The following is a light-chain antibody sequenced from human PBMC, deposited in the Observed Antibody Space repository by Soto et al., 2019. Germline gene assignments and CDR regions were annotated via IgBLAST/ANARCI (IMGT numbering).Light chain of an antibody. CDR2: GTT. Sequence: QSVLTQPPSVSGAPGQRVTISCTGSSSNIGAGYDVHWYQQLPGTAPKLIIYGTTNRPSGVPDRFSGSKSGTSASLAITGLQAEDEADYYCQSYDXTLSGSYVFGIGTKVTVL. CDR1: SSNIGAGYD. V-gene: IGLV1-40*01. J-gene: IGLJ1*01. CDR3: QSYDXTLSGSYV.